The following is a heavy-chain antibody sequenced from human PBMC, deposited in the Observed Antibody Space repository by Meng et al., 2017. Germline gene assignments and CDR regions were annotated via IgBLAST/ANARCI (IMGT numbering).Heavy chain of an antibody. V-gene: IGHV2-5*02. CDR1: GFSLSTSGVG. CDR2: IYWDDDK. Sequence: SGPTLVKPTQTLTLTCTFSGFSLSTSGVGVDWIRQPPGKALEWLALIYWDDDKRYSPSLKSRLTITKDTSKNQVVLTMTNMDPVDTATYYCAHRRRVIGVTGTTLSWYFDLWGRGTLVTVSS. D-gene: IGHD1-7*01. J-gene: IGHJ2*01. CDR3: AHRRRVIGVTGTTLSWYFDL.